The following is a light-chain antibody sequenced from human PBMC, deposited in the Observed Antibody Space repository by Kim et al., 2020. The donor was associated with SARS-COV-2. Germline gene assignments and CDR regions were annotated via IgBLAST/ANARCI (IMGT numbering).Light chain of an antibody. V-gene: IGKV1-39*01. CDR3: QESYNTFAWT. CDR1: RTISTY. Sequence: SVRETITITCRASRTISTYLNWYQQRPGRAPKLLIYAASTLQSGVPLRFSGSGSGTGFTLTISDLQPEDFASYYCQESYNTFAWTFGQGNKVDIK. J-gene: IGKJ1*01. CDR2: AAS.